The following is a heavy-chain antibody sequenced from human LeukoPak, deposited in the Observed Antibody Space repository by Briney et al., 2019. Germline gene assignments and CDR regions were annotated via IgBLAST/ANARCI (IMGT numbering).Heavy chain of an antibody. Sequence: SQTLSLTCAISGDSVSSNSAAWNWIRQSPSRGLEWLGRTYYRSKWYNDYAVSVKSRITINPDTSKNQFSLQLNSVTPEDTAVYYCARAGYDYGDYLVSDNYYYYYYMDVWGKGTTVTVSS. J-gene: IGHJ6*03. CDR2: TYYRSKWYN. CDR1: GDSVSSNSAA. CDR3: ARAGYDYGDYLVSDNYYYYYYMDV. D-gene: IGHD4-17*01. V-gene: IGHV6-1*01.